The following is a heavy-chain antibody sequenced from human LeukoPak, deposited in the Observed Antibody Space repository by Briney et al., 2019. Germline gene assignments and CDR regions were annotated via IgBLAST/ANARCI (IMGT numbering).Heavy chain of an antibody. D-gene: IGHD3-3*01. Sequence: AASVKVSCKASGYTFTGYFLHWVRQAPGQGLEWMGWINPNSGGTNYAQNFQGRVTMTRDTYITTAYMELSGLRSDDSAVYYCAKDKFDFWSGHYEGYFDSWGQGTLVTVSS. CDR1: GYTFTGYF. J-gene: IGHJ4*02. V-gene: IGHV1-2*02. CDR2: INPNSGGT. CDR3: AKDKFDFWSGHYEGYFDS.